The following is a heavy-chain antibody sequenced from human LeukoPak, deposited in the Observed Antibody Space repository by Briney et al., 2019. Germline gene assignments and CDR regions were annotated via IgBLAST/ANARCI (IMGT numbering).Heavy chain of an antibody. V-gene: IGHV1-69*05. CDR1: GGTFSSYA. Sequence: SVKVSCKASGGTFSSYAISWVRQAPGQGLEWMGRIIPIFGTANYAQKFQGRVTITTDESTSTAYMELSSLRSEDTAVYHCAGSSGYYYRDASEIDYWGQGTLVTVSS. CDR3: AGSSGYYYRDASEIDY. J-gene: IGHJ4*02. CDR2: IIPIFGTA. D-gene: IGHD3-22*01.